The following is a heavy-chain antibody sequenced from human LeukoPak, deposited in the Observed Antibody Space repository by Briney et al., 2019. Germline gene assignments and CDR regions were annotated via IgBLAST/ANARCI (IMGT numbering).Heavy chain of an antibody. Sequence: GGSLRLSCAASGFTFSSYVMSGFRKAPGKGLEWFSAILPSGGSTYYAESVRGRFTISRDNSRATLDLQMNSLRAEDTAVYYCATLSVGEYRHVLKDYWGQGTLVTVSS. J-gene: IGHJ4*02. CDR3: ATLSVGEYRHVLKDY. D-gene: IGHD6-6*01. CDR2: ILPSGGST. V-gene: IGHV3-23*01. CDR1: GFTFSSYV.